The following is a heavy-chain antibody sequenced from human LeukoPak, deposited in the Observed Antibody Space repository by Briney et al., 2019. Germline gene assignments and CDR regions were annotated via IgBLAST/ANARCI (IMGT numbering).Heavy chain of an antibody. J-gene: IGHJ4*02. D-gene: IGHD5-18*01. Sequence: GSLRLSCAASGFTFSSYWMSWVRQAPGKGLEWVGRIKSKTDGGTTDYAAPVKGRFTISRDDSKNTLYLQMNSLRAEDTAVYYCAKGAPKAMDVDYWGQGTLVTVSS. CDR1: GFTFSSYW. V-gene: IGHV3-15*01. CDR2: IKSKTDGGTT. CDR3: AKGAPKAMDVDY.